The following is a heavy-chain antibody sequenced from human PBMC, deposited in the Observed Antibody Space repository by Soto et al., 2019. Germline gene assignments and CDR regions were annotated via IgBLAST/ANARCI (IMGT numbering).Heavy chain of an antibody. CDR1: GYTFTSYG. J-gene: IGHJ4*02. CDR2: ISAYNGNT. D-gene: IGHD3-22*01. Sequence: ASVKVSCKASGYTFTSYGISWVRQAPEQGLEWMGWISAYNGNTNYAQKLQGRVTMTTDTSTSTAYMELRSLRSDDTAVYYCARVATYYYDSSGVDYFDYWGQGTLVTVSS. V-gene: IGHV1-18*01. CDR3: ARVATYYYDSSGVDYFDY.